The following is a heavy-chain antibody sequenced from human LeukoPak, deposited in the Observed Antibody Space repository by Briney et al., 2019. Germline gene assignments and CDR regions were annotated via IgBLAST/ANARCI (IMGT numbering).Heavy chain of an antibody. CDR3: AREKVIAVAGKNYYYGMDV. Sequence: GGSLRLSCAASGFTFSSYWMSWVRQAPGKGLEWVANIKQDGSEKYYVDSVKGQFTISRDNAKNSLYLQMNSLRAEDTAVYYCAREKVIAVAGKNYYYGMDVWGQGTTVTVSS. J-gene: IGHJ6*02. V-gene: IGHV3-7*01. D-gene: IGHD6-19*01. CDR2: IKQDGSEK. CDR1: GFTFSSYW.